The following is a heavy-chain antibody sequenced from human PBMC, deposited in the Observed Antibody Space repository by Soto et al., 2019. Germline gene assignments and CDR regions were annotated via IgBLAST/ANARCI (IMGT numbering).Heavy chain of an antibody. V-gene: IGHV4-34*01. CDR3: ARAPRGNYGYPSYFDY. D-gene: IGHD3-10*01. J-gene: IGHJ4*02. CDR1: GGSFSGYY. Sequence: KSSETLSLTCAVYGGSFSGYYWTWIRQPPGTGLEWIGEINHSGSTNYNPSLKSRVTISVDTSKNQFSLKLTSVTAADTAVYYCARAPRGNYGYPSYFDYWGQGTLVTVSS. CDR2: INHSGST.